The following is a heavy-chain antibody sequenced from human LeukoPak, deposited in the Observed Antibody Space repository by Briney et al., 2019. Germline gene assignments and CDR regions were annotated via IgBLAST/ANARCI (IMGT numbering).Heavy chain of an antibody. CDR2: ISGFTGAT. CDR1: GYTFTIYG. CDR3: ARALPGAATAHNWFDP. V-gene: IGHV1-18*01. D-gene: IGHD1-26*01. J-gene: IGHJ5*02. Sequence: GAPVKVSCKASGYTFTIYGMSWVRQAPGQRLEWMGWISGFTGATNYAQKFQGRLSMTIDTSTNTTYMDLRTVTSDDTAIYYCARALPGAATAHNWFDPWGQGTLVTVSS.